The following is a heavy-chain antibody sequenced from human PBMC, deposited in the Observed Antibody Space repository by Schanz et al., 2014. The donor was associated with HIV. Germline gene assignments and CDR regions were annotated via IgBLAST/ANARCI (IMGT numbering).Heavy chain of an antibody. J-gene: IGHJ4*02. V-gene: IGHV3-30*18. CDR3: AKVSDNYGSGLDY. CDR1: GFTFSSYW. CDR2: ISYDGSDK. Sequence: QVQLVESGGGVVQPGGSLRLSCAGSGFTFSSYWMHWVRQAPGKGLGWGAVISYDGSDKYHADSVKGRFTISRDNSKNTLYLQMNSLRADDTAVYYCAKVSDNYGSGLDYWGQGTLVTVSS. D-gene: IGHD3-10*01.